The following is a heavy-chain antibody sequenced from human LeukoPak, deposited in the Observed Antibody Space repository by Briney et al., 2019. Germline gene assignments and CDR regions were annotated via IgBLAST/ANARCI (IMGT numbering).Heavy chain of an antibody. Sequence: GSSVKVSCKASGGTFSSYTISWVRQAPGQGLEWMGRIIPILGIANYAQKFQGRVTITADKSTSTAYMELSSLRSEDTAVYYCASLIAAAGTGWFDPWGQGTLVTVSS. V-gene: IGHV1-69*02. CDR2: IIPILGIA. D-gene: IGHD6-13*01. J-gene: IGHJ5*02. CDR3: ASLIAAAGTGWFDP. CDR1: GGTFSSYT.